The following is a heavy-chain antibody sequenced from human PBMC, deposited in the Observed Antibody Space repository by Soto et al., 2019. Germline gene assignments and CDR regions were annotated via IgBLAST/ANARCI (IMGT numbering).Heavy chain of an antibody. CDR2: IRNKANGYTT. J-gene: IGHJ4*02. Sequence: EVQLVESGGGLVQPGGSLRLSCAVSGFTLSDHYIDWVRQAPGQGLEWVGRIRNKANGYTTDYAASVKGRFAISRDDSKNSLYLNMNSLKTEDTAIYYCLRVVAGYCYGHHFDYWCQGTLFTVSS. CDR1: GFTLSDHY. D-gene: IGHD5-18*01. V-gene: IGHV3-72*01. CDR3: LRVVAGYCYGHHFDY.